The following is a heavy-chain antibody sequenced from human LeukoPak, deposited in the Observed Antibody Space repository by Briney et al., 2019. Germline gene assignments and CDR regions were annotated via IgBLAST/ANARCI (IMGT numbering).Heavy chain of an antibody. V-gene: IGHV3-9*01. D-gene: IGHD6-19*01. CDR1: GFTFSSYA. CDR2: ISWNSGSI. CDR3: AKDKVSGIAVPVSNFDY. J-gene: IGHJ4*02. Sequence: GGSLRLSCAASGFTFSSYAMHWVRHAPGKGLEWVSGISWNSGSIGYADSVKGRFTISRDNAKNSLYLQMYSLRAEDTALYYCAKDKVSGIAVPVSNFDYWGQGTLVTVSS.